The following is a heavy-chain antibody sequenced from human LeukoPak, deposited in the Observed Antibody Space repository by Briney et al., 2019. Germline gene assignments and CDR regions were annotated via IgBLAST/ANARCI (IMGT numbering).Heavy chain of an antibody. CDR2: ISYDGSDE. D-gene: IGHD3-3*01. CDR1: GFTFTNYA. CDR3: ARDFTPEWFDIH. V-gene: IGHV3-30*04. Sequence: GRSLRLSCAASGFTFTNYAMHWVRQAPGKGLEWVGVISYDGSDEYYTDSVKGRFTISRDNSKNTVYLQMNSLRADDTAVYYCARDFTPEWFDIHWGQGTLVTVS. J-gene: IGHJ4*02.